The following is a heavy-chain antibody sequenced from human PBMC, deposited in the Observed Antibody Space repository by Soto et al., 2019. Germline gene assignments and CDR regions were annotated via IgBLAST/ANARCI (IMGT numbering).Heavy chain of an antibody. CDR3: ARVHDYGGFDY. V-gene: IGHV4-59*01. CDR1: GGSISSYY. CDR2: IYYSGST. D-gene: IGHD4-17*01. Sequence: SETLSLTCTVSGGSISSYYWSWIRQPPGKGLEWIGYIYYSGSTNYNPSLKSRVTISVDTSKNQFSLKLSSVTAADTAVYYCARVHDYGGFDYWGQGTLVTVSS. J-gene: IGHJ4*02.